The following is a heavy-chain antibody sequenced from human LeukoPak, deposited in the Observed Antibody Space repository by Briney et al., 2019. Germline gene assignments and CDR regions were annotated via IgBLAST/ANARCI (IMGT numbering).Heavy chain of an antibody. J-gene: IGHJ1*01. CDR2: IWHDGSTT. Sequence: GGSLRLSCAPSGFSFSSYGMHWVRQAPGKGLEWVAIIWHDGSTTFYADSVKGRFTISRDNSKTTVYLQMNSLRAEDTAVYYCAKDFYSSTSGGSVFWGQGTVVTVSS. V-gene: IGHV3-33*06. CDR1: GFSFSSYG. D-gene: IGHD3-16*01. CDR3: AKDFYSSTSGGSVF.